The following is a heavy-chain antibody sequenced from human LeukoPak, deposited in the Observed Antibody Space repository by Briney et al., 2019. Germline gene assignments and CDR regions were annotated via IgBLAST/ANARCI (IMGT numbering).Heavy chain of an antibody. CDR1: GGTFSSYA. J-gene: IGHJ4*02. CDR3: ASRLTTHYRRGNYYCDY. V-gene: IGHV1-69*13. Sequence: SVKVSCKASGGTFSSYAISWVRQAPGQGLEWMGGIIPIFGTANYAQKFQGRVTITADESTSTAYMELSSLRSEDTAVYCCASRLTTHYRRGNYYCDYWGQGTLVTVSS. CDR2: IIPIFGTA. D-gene: IGHD4-17*01.